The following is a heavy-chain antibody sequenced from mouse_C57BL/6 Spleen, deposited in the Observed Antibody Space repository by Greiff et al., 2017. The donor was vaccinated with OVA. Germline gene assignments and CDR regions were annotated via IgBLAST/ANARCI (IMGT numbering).Heavy chain of an antibody. CDR2: INPGSGGT. Sequence: VKLQQSGAELVRPGTSVKVSCKASGYAFTNYLIEWVKQRPGQGLEWIGVINPGSGGTNYNEKFKGKATLTADKSSSTAYMQLSSLTSEDSAVYFCARKGFTPLDYWGQGTTLTVSS. CDR1: GYAFTNYL. D-gene: IGHD1-1*01. J-gene: IGHJ2*01. V-gene: IGHV1-54*01. CDR3: ARKGFTPLDY.